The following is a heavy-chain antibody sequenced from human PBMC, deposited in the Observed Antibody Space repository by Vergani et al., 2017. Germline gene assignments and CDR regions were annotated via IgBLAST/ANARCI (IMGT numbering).Heavy chain of an antibody. Sequence: EVQLLESGGDLVQPGGSLRLSCAASGFTFIMHAMSWVRQAPGKGLEWVSTLSASDRRTHYADSVKGRFTISRDNSKNSLYLQMNSLRDEDTAVYYCARVVFGAYFDYWGQGTLVTVSS. CDR3: ARVVFGAYFDY. V-gene: IGHV3-23*01. CDR1: GFTFIMHA. CDR2: LSASDRRT. J-gene: IGHJ4*02. D-gene: IGHD3-3*01.